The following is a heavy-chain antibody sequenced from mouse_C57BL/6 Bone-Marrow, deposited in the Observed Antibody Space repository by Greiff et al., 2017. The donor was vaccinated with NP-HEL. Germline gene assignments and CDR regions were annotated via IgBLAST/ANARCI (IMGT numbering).Heavy chain of an antibody. CDR1: GYSITSDY. V-gene: IGHV3-8*01. CDR2: ISYSGST. CDR3: AREAYDGDFDY. D-gene: IGHD2-3*01. J-gene: IGHJ2*01. Sequence: VQLKESGPGLAKPSQTLSLTCSVTGYSITSDYWNWIRKFPGNKLEYMGYISYSGSTYYNPSLKSRISITRATSKKQDYLQLKSVTTEDTATNYGAREAYDGDFDYWGQGTTLTVSS.